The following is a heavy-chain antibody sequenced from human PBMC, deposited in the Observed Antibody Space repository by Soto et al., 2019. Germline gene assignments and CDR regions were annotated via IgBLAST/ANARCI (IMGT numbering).Heavy chain of an antibody. CDR2: IYPGDSDV. D-gene: IGHD4-17*01. CDR3: ERRDYGGVYD. Sequence: EVQLVQSGAEVKQPGESLKISCKGSGYSFITFWIAWVRQMPGKGLEWMGIIYPGDSDVRYSPSFQGQVTISVDKSISTAYLQWNSLKASDTAIYYCERRDYGGVYDWGQGTPVTVSS. CDR1: GYSFITFW. J-gene: IGHJ4*02. V-gene: IGHV5-51*01.